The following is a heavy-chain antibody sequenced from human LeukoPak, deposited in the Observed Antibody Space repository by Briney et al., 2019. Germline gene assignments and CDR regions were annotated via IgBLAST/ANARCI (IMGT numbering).Heavy chain of an antibody. CDR1: GFTFSSYA. CDR2: ISSNGGST. D-gene: IGHD3-22*01. V-gene: IGHV3-64D*06. Sequence: GGSLRLSCSASGFTFSSYAMHWVRQAPGKGLKYVSAISSNGGSTYYADSVKGRFTISRDNSKNTLYLQMSSLRAEDTAVYYCVKHDSSGYYLPLFDYWGQGTLVTVSS. J-gene: IGHJ4*02. CDR3: VKHDSSGYYLPLFDY.